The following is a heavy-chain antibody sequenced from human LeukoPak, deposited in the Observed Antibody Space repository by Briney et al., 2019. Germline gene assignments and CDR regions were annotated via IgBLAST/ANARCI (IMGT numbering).Heavy chain of an antibody. Sequence: PGGSLRLSCATSGFTFRSYAMIWVRQAPGKGLEWVSAISGSGGSTYYADSVKGRFTISRDNSKNTLYLQMNSLRAEDTAVYYCAKSPRTIVVVPAARGPPRNYWGQGTLVTVSS. CDR2: ISGSGGST. J-gene: IGHJ4*02. V-gene: IGHV3-23*01. CDR3: AKSPRTIVVVPAARGPPRNY. CDR1: GFTFRSYA. D-gene: IGHD2-2*01.